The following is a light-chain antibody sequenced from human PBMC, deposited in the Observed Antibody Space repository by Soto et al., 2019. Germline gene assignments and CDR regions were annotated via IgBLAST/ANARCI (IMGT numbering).Light chain of an antibody. CDR1: SSALGDFNF. CDR2: DVT. J-gene: IGLJ1*01. CDR3: SSYTSTTTLGV. V-gene: IGLV2-14*03. Sequence: QSVLAQPASVSGSPGQSITISCTGTSSALGDFNFVSWYQHHPGKAPKLIIFDVTTRPSGVSARFSGSKSGNTASLTISGLQAEDAADYYCSSYTSTTTLGVFGTGTKLTVL.